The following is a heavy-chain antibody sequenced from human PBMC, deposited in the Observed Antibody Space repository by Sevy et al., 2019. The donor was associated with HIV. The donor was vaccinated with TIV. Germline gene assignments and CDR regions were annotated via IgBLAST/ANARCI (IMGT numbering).Heavy chain of an antibody. Sequence: GGSLRLSCAASGFTSSTYAMSWVRQAPGKGLEWVSAFSGSGDRTYYADSVKGRFTISRDNSKKTLYLQMNSLRAEDTAVYYCAKGDTNYYGMDVWGQGTTVTVSS. CDR3: AKGDTNYYGMDV. V-gene: IGHV3-23*01. CDR1: GFTSSTYA. J-gene: IGHJ6*02. CDR2: FSGSGDRT.